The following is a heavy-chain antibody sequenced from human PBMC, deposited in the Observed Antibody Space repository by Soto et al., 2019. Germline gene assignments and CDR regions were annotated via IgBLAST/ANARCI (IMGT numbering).Heavy chain of an antibody. D-gene: IGHD2-15*01. CDR3: AKGRYCSGGTCYSSGYFEY. Sequence: PGGSLRHSCAASGFTFSDYAMSWVRQAPGKGLEWVSAISGSGGSTYYADSVKGRFTISRDNSKNTLYLQMNSLRADDTAAYYCAKGRYCSGGTCYSSGYFEYWGQGTRVTVSS. CDR1: GFTFSDYA. V-gene: IGHV3-23*01. CDR2: ISGSGGST. J-gene: IGHJ4*02.